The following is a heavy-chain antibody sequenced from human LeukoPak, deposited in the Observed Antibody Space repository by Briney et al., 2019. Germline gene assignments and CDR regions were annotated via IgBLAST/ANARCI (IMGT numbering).Heavy chain of an antibody. CDR3: ARRPGEYGGNDFDY. CDR1: GGSINSRSDY. CDR2: IYYSGST. V-gene: IGHV4-39*01. Sequence: SETLSLTCTVSGGSINSRSDYWGWIRQPPGKGLEWIGSIYYSGSTHYNPSLKSRVTMSIDTSKYQFSLRLSSVTAADTAVYYCARRPGEYGGNDFDYWGQGTLVTVSS. D-gene: IGHD4/OR15-4a*01. J-gene: IGHJ4*02.